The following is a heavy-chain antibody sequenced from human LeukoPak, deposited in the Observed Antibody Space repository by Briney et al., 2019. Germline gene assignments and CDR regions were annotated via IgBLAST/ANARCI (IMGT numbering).Heavy chain of an antibody. Sequence: SVKVSCKASGGTFSSYTISWVRQAPGQGLEWMGRIIPILGIANYAQKFQGRVTITADESTSTAYMELSSLRSEDTAVYYCARNYSSLPLGYWGQGTLVTVSS. CDR2: IIPILGIA. D-gene: IGHD3-16*01. CDR1: GGTFSSYT. CDR3: ARNYSSLPLGY. J-gene: IGHJ4*02. V-gene: IGHV1-69*02.